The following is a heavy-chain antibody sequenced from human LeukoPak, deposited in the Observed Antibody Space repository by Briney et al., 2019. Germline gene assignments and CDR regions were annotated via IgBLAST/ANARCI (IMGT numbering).Heavy chain of an antibody. Sequence: ASVKVSCKASGGTFSSYTISWVRQAPGQGLEWMGRIIPILGIANYAQKFQGRVTITADKSTSTAYMELSSLRSEDTAVYYCARTGGYCSGGSCYPNYGMDVWGQGTTVTVSS. V-gene: IGHV1-69*02. J-gene: IGHJ6*02. CDR2: IIPILGIA. CDR3: ARTGGYCSGGSCYPNYGMDV. D-gene: IGHD2-15*01. CDR1: GGTFSSYT.